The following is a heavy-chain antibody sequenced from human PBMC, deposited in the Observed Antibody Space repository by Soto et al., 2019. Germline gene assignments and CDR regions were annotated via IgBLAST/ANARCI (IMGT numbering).Heavy chain of an antibody. Sequence: GGSLRLSCAASGFTFSSYAMHWVRQAPGKGLEWVAVISYDGSNKYYADSVKGRFTISRDNSKNTLYLQMNSLRAEDTAVYYCARGGGYSYGYGDAFDIWGQGTMVTVSS. V-gene: IGHV3-30-3*01. CDR3: ARGGGYSYGYGDAFDI. D-gene: IGHD5-18*01. J-gene: IGHJ3*02. CDR1: GFTFSSYA. CDR2: ISYDGSNK.